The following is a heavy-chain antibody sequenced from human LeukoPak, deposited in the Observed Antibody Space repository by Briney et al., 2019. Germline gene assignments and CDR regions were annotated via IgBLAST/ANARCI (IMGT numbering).Heavy chain of an antibody. V-gene: IGHV4-61*02. CDR3: AREGRDGYNGTFDY. CDR1: GDSISSGDYY. J-gene: IGHJ4*02. D-gene: IGHD5-24*01. Sequence: SETLSLTCTVSGDSISSGDYYWSWIRQPAGKGLEWIGRISSSGSTNYNPSLKSRVTISVDTSKNQFSLKLSSVTAADTAVYYCAREGRDGYNGTFDYWGQGTLVTVSS. CDR2: ISSSGST.